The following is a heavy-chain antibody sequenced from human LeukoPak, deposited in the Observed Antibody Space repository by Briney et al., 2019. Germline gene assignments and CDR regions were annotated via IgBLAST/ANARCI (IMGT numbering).Heavy chain of an antibody. J-gene: IGHJ6*03. CDR1: GGALSDYT. CDR2: ILPMLGTA. D-gene: IGHD3/OR15-3a*01. CDR3: ARDGLLTRTGMDV. Sequence: SVKVSCKASGGALSDYTISWVRQAPGQGLEWMGAILPMLGTAKYAQSLQGGVTITTDDSSSTVYMELSSLRFEDTASYFCARDGLLTRTGMDVWGEGTTVTVSS. V-gene: IGHV1-69*16.